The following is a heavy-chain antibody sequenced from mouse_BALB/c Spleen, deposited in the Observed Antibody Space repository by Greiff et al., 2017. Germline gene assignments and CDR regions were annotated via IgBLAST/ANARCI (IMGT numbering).Heavy chain of an antibody. CDR3: ARWVWFDAMDY. CDR1: VYTFTSYT. V-gene: IGHV1-4*01. J-gene: IGHJ4*01. CDR2: INPSSGYT. D-gene: IGHD2-10*02. Sequence: QVQLQQSGAELARPGASVKMSCKASVYTFTSYTMHWVKQRPGQGLEWIGYINPSSGYTNYNQKFKDKATLTADKSSSTAYMQLSSLTSEDSAVYYCARWVWFDAMDYWGQGTSVTVSS.